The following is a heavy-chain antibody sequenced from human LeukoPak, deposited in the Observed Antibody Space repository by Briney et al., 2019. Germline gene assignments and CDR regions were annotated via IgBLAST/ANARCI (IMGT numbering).Heavy chain of an antibody. CDR2: ISLDGSTE. CDR3: MRDYMGWFDP. Sequence: GGSLRLSCVASGFSLSNFQMYWVRQAPGKGLEWVSIISLDGSTEFYAGSVKGRFTISRDTASNTMHLEMNNLRIEDTAVYYCMRDYMGWFDPWGQGSLVTVSS. J-gene: IGHJ5*02. D-gene: IGHD3-10*01. CDR1: GFSLSNFQ. V-gene: IGHV3-30-3*01.